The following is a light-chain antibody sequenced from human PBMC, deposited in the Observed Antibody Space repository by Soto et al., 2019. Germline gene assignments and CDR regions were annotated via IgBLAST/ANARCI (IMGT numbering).Light chain of an antibody. CDR3: QQHETLIT. J-gene: IGKJ5*01. CDR1: QSVSIL. CDR2: GAT. V-gene: IGKV3D-15*01. Sequence: EIVMTQSPVTLSVSPGGRATLSCRASQSVSILLAWYQQKPGQAPRLLIHGATTRATGIPDRFSGSGSGTDFTLTISRLEPEDFAVYYCQQHETLITFGQGTRLEIK.